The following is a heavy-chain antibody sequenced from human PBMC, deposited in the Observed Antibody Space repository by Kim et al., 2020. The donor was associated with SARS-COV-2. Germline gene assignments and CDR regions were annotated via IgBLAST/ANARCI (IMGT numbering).Heavy chain of an antibody. J-gene: IGHJ6*02. CDR1: GFTFDDHG. Sequence: GGSLRLSCAASGFTFDDHGMSWVRQAPGKGLEWVSGINWNGGSRGYADSVKGRFTMSRDNAKNSLYLQMNSLRAGDTALYYCVRQKPVAYTKGGYYYEMDVWGQGTTVTVSS. V-gene: IGHV3-20*04. CDR2: INWNGGSR. D-gene: IGHD3-16*01. CDR3: VRQKPVAYTKGGYYYEMDV.